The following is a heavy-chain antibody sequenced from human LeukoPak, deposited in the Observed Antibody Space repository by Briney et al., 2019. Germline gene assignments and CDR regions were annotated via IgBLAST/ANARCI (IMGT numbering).Heavy chain of an antibody. CDR1: GGSIGSSAYF. CDR3: ARGNFFGYYFDS. Sequence: SGTLSLTCTVSGGSIGSSAYFWGWIRRPPGKGLEWIGNIYYSGSTNYNPSLKSRVTISVDTSKKQFSLNLSSVAAADTALYFCARGNFFGYYFDSWGQGTLVTVSS. CDR2: IYYSGST. V-gene: IGHV4-39*07. D-gene: IGHD1-1*01. J-gene: IGHJ4*02.